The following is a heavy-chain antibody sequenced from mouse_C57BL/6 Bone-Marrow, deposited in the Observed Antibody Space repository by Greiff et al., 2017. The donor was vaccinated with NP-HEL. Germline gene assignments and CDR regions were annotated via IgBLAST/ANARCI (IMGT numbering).Heavy chain of an antibody. J-gene: IGHJ4*01. V-gene: IGHV5-4*01. CDR2: ISDGGSYT. Sequence: EVNLVESGGGLVKPGGSLKLSCAASGFTFSSYAMSWVRQTPEKRLEWVATISDGGSYTYYPDNVKGRFTISRDNAKNNLYLQMSHLKSEDTAMYYCARDKEVTRSHYYAMDYWGQGTSVTVA. CDR3: ARDKEVTRSHYYAMDY. D-gene: IGHD2-2*01. CDR1: GFTFSSYA.